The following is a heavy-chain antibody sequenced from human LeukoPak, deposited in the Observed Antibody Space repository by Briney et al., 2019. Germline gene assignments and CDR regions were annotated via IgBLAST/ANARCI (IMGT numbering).Heavy chain of an antibody. J-gene: IGHJ4*02. D-gene: IGHD6-19*01. Sequence: PGGSLRLSCAASGFAFSKYAMSWVRQATGKGLEWVSGISGGGDSTYYAGSVKGRFTISRDSSKNTLYLQMDSLRAEDTAIYYCAKSHSGWYSFDYWGQGALVTVSS. V-gene: IGHV3-23*01. CDR2: ISGGGDST. CDR1: GFAFSKYA. CDR3: AKSHSGWYSFDY.